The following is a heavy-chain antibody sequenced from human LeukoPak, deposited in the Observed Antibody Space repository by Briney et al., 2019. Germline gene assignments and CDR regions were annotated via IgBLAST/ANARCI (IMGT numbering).Heavy chain of an antibody. Sequence: ASVKVSCKASGGTFSSYAISWVRQAPGQGLEWMGRIIPILGIANYAQKFQGRVTITADKSTSTAYMELSSLRSEDTAVYYCARDQGLITIFGVVTHKSIAFDIWGQGTMVTVSS. CDR1: GGTFSSYA. V-gene: IGHV1-69*04. CDR3: ARDQGLITIFGVVTHKSIAFDI. D-gene: IGHD3-3*01. CDR2: IIPILGIA. J-gene: IGHJ3*02.